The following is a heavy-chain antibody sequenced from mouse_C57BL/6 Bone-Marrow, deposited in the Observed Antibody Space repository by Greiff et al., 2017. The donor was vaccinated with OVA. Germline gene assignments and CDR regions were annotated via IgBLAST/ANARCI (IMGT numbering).Heavy chain of an antibody. CDR1: GYTFTSYW. Sequence: QVQLQQPGAELVKPGASVKMSCKASGYTFTSYWITWVKQKPGQGLEWIGDIYPGSGSTNYNEKFKSKATLTVDTSSSTAYMQLSSLTSEDSAVYYCAIYGSSYRYFDVWGTGATVTVSS. V-gene: IGHV1-55*01. D-gene: IGHD1-1*01. CDR3: AIYGSSYRYFDV. J-gene: IGHJ1*03. CDR2: IYPGSGST.